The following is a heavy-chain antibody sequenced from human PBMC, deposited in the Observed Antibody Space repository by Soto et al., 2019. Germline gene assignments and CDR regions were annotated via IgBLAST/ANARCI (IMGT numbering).Heavy chain of an antibody. Sequence: QVQLVESGGGVVQPGRSLRLSCAASGFTFSSYGMHWVRHAPGKGLEWVAVISYDGSNKYYADSVKGRVTISRDNSKNTLYLQMNSLRAEDTAVYYCAKDQLRGVRGVITYYYGMDVWGQGTTVTVSS. J-gene: IGHJ6*02. CDR3: AKDQLRGVRGVITYYYGMDV. CDR1: GFTFSSYG. D-gene: IGHD3-10*01. V-gene: IGHV3-30*18. CDR2: ISYDGSNK.